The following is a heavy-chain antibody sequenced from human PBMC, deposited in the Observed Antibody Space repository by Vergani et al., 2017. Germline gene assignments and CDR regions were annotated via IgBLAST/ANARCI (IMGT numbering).Heavy chain of an antibody. CDR3: ARVYYDFWSGSAGWFDP. D-gene: IGHD3-3*01. CDR1: GYTFTSYD. CDR2: MNPNSGNT. Sequence: QVQLVQSGAEVKKPGASVKVSCKASGYTFTSYDINWVRQATGQGLEWMGWMNPNSGNTGYAQKFQGRVTMTRNTSISTAYMELSSLRSEDTAVYYCARVYYDFWSGSAGWFDPWGQGTLVTVSS. V-gene: IGHV1-8*01. J-gene: IGHJ5*02.